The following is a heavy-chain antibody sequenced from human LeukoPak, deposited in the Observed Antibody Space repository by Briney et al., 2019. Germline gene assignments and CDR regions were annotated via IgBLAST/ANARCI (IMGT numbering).Heavy chain of an antibody. J-gene: IGHJ4*02. CDR3: ARGGYDSSGSKLLLGDYFDY. CDR1: GYTFTSYY. V-gene: IGHV1-46*01. Sequence: ASVKVSCKASGYTFTSYYMHWVRQAPGQGLEWMGIINPSGGSTSYAQKFQGRVTMTRDTSTSTVYMELSSLRSEDTAVYYCARGGYDSSGSKLLLGDYFDYWGQGTLVTFSS. D-gene: IGHD3-22*01. CDR2: INPSGGST.